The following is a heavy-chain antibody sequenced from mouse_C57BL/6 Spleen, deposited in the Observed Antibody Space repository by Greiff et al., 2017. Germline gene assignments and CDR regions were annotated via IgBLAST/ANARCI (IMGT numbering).Heavy chain of an antibody. CDR3: ASPIYYGYDGYYAMDY. CDR2: INPSNGGT. D-gene: IGHD2-2*01. Sequence: VQLQQPGTELVKPGASVKLSCKASGYTFTSYWMHWVKQRPGQGLEWIGYINPSNGGTNYNEKFKSKATLTVDKSSSTAYMQLSSLTSEDSAVYYCASPIYYGYDGYYAMDYWGQGTSVTVSS. V-gene: IGHV1-53*01. CDR1: GYTFTSYW. J-gene: IGHJ4*01.